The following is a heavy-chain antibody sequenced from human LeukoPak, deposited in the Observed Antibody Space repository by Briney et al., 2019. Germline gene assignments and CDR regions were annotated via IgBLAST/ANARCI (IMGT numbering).Heavy chain of an antibody. CDR1: GGSISSYY. CDR3: ARDGYLGYFQH. J-gene: IGHJ1*01. V-gene: IGHV4-59*01. D-gene: IGHD5-12*01. Sequence: SETLSLTCTVSGGSISSYYWNWFRQPPGMGLEWIGYTQHSGSTHYNPSLKSRVTISVDTSKNQFSLELISVTAADTAVYYCARDGYLGYFQHWGQGTLVTVSS. CDR2: TQHSGST.